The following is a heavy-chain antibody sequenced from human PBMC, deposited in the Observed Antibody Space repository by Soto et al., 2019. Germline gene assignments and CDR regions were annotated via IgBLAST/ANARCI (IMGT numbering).Heavy chain of an antibody. CDR3: ERGVAGSGFDL. Sequence: SQTLSLTCAISGDSVSSNTAAWNWIRSSPSGGLEWLGRTYYRSNWRHDYAVSVKSRITVNPDTSKNHFSLQLNSVTPDDTAVSYCERGVAGSGFDLWGPGTLVTFSS. D-gene: IGHD6-19*01. V-gene: IGHV6-1*01. J-gene: IGHJ4*02. CDR2: TYYRSNWRH. CDR1: GDSVSSNTAA.